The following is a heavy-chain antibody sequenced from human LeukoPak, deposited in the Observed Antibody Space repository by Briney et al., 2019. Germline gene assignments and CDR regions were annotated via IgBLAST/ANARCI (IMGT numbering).Heavy chain of an antibody. D-gene: IGHD1-14*01. CDR3: ARDPRTPAFDY. CDR1: GDSVSSNSAA. Sequence: SQTLSLTCAISGDSVSSNSAAWSWIRQSPSRGLEWLGRTYYRSKWFNDYAVSVKSRITINPDTSKNQFSLHLNSVTPEDTAVYLCARDPRTPAFDYWGEGILVTVSS. J-gene: IGHJ4*02. V-gene: IGHV6-1*01. CDR2: TYYRSKWFN.